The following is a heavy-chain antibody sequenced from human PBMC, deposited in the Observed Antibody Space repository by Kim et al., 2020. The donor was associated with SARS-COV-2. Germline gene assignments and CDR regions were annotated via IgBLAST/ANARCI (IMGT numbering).Heavy chain of an antibody. CDR1: GYIFTSYW. V-gene: IGHV5-51*01. CDR3: ARLDGMDTAMVGYYYYGMDV. J-gene: IGHJ6*02. CDR2: IYPGDSDT. D-gene: IGHD5-18*01. Sequence: GESLQISCKGSGYIFTSYWIGWVRQMPGKGLEWMGIIYPGDSDTRYSPSFQGQVTISADKSISTAYLQWSSLKASDTAMYYCARLDGMDTAMVGYYYYGMDVSGQGTTVTVSS.